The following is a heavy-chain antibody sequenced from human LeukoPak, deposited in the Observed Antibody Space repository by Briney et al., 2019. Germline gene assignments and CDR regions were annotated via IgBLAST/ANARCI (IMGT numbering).Heavy chain of an antibody. D-gene: IGHD3-22*01. V-gene: IGHV6-1*01. J-gene: IGHJ6*02. CDR1: GDSVSSNSAA. Sequence: SQTLSLTCAISGDSVSSNSAAWNWIRQSPSRGLEWLGRTYYRSKWYNDYAVSVKSRITINPDTSKNQFSLQLNSVTPEDTAVYYCARGTYYYDSSGGQFGPNYYYGMDVWGQGTTVTVSS. CDR2: TYYRSKWYN. CDR3: ARGTYYYDSSGGQFGPNYYYGMDV.